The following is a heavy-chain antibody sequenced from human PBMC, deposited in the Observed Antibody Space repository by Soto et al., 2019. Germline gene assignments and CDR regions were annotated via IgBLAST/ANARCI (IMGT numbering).Heavy chain of an antibody. CDR2: VSWNSDEI. CDR3: VKERIASVATSNPGVYCFVF. D-gene: IGHD5-12*01. Sequence: EEQLVESGGGLVQPGRSLRLSCAASGFTFEDFAMQWVRQVPGKGLEWVSGVSWNSDEIDYADSVKGRFTISRDNAKNFLFLQMNSLSPEDTAYYYSVKERIASVATSNPGVYCFVFCGHGTLVSVSS. CDR1: GFTFEDFA. J-gene: IGHJ4*01. V-gene: IGHV3-9*01.